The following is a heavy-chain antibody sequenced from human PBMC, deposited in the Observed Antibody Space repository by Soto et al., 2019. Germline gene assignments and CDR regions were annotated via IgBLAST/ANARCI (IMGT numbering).Heavy chain of an antibody. CDR2: IYPGDSDT. V-gene: IGHV5-51*01. J-gene: IGHJ4*02. Sequence: GESLKISCKGSGYSFTSYWIGWVRQMPGKGLEWMGIIYPGDSDTRYSPSFQGQVTISADKSISTAYLQWSSLKASDTAMYYCARRGNNCSGGSCHGGYFDYWGQGTLVTVSS. CDR1: GYSFTSYW. D-gene: IGHD2-15*01. CDR3: ARRGNNCSGGSCHGGYFDY.